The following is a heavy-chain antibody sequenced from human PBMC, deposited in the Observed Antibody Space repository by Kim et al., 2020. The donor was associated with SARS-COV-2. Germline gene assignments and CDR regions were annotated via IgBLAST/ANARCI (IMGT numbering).Heavy chain of an antibody. V-gene: IGHV7-4-1*02. Sequence: ASVKVSCKASGYTFTSYAMNWVRQAPGQGLEWMGWINTNTGNPTYAQGFTGRFVFSLDTSVSTAYLQFSSLKAEDTAVYYCARDGGNYDFWSGYYRSWFDPWGQGTLVTVSS. CDR1: GYTFTSYA. J-gene: IGHJ5*02. CDR2: INTNTGNP. D-gene: IGHD3-3*01. CDR3: ARDGGNYDFWSGYYRSWFDP.